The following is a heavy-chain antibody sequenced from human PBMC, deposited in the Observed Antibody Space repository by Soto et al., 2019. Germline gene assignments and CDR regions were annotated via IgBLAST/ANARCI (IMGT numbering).Heavy chain of an antibody. Sequence: SETLSLTCTVSGGSISSYYWSWIRQPPGKGLEWIGYIYYSGSTNYNPSLKSRVTISVDTSKTQSSLKLSSVTAADTAVYYCASSRIAADWFDPWGQGTLVTVSS. CDR2: IYYSGST. V-gene: IGHV4-59*08. CDR1: GGSISSYY. D-gene: IGHD6-25*01. CDR3: ASSRIAADWFDP. J-gene: IGHJ5*02.